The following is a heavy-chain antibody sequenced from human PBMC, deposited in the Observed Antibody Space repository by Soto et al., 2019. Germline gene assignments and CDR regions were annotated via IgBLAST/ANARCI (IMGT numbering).Heavy chain of an antibody. CDR3: ARDRLGSVLYDVWSGYPELDY. CDR1: GYTFTSYG. V-gene: IGHV1-18*04. CDR2: ISAYNGNT. Sequence: QVQLVQSGAEVKKPGASVKVSCKASGYTFTSYGISWVRQAPGQGLEWMGWISAYNGNTNYAQKLQGRVTMTTDTSTSTAYMELRSLRSDDTAVYYCARDRLGSVLYDVWSGYPELDYWGQGTLVTVSS. J-gene: IGHJ4*02. D-gene: IGHD3-3*01.